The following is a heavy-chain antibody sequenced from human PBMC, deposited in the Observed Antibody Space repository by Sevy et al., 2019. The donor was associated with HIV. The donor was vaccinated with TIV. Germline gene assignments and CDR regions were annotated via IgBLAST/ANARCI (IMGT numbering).Heavy chain of an antibody. Sequence: ASVKVSCKASGGTFSSYAISWVRQAPGQGLEWMGGIIPIFGTANYAQKFQGRVTITADKSTSTAYMELSSLRSEDTAVYYCARGGYCSGGSYYRGVSLWFDPWGQGTLVTVSS. D-gene: IGHD2-15*01. CDR3: ARGGYCSGGSYYRGVSLWFDP. CDR1: GGTFSSYA. J-gene: IGHJ5*02. V-gene: IGHV1-69*06. CDR2: IIPIFGTA.